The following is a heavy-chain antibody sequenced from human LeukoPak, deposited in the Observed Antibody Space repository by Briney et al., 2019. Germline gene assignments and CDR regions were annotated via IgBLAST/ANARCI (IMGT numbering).Heavy chain of an antibody. CDR1: GYTFTGFY. D-gene: IGHD6-19*01. Sequence: ASVKVSCKASGYTFTGFYIHWVRQAPGQGLEWMGWIYPNTGGTKYAQKFQGRVTMTRDTSISTAYMELSRLRSDDTAVYYCASIAVAAHYFDYWGQGTLVSVSS. V-gene: IGHV1-2*02. CDR2: IYPNTGGT. CDR3: ASIAVAAHYFDY. J-gene: IGHJ4*02.